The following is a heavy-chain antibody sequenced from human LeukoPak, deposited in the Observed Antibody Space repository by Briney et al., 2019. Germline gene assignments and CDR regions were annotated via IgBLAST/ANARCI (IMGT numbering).Heavy chain of an antibody. J-gene: IGHJ6*02. Sequence: GVLRLSCAASGFTFSNCGMHWVRQAPGKGLEWGAIISFDGGNKYYADSVKGRFTISRDNSKNTMYLQMNSLRGEDTAVYYCAKAAYDFWSGYSSGSMDVWGQGTTVTVSS. CDR1: GFTFSNCG. V-gene: IGHV3-30*18. D-gene: IGHD3-3*01. CDR2: ISFDGGNK. CDR3: AKAAYDFWSGYSSGSMDV.